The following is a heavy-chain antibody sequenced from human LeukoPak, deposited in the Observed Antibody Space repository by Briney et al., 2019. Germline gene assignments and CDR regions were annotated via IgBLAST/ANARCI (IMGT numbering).Heavy chain of an antibody. Sequence: SETLSLTCTVSGGSISSSRYHWGWIRQPPGKGLEWIGSIYYSGTTFYNPSLKSRVTISVDTSKNQFSLKVSSVTAADTAVYYCATTYSYTSDGYDYWGQGTLVTVSS. V-gene: IGHV4-39*01. CDR2: IYYSGTT. CDR1: GGSISSSRYH. D-gene: IGHD5-18*01. CDR3: ATTYSYTSDGYDY. J-gene: IGHJ4*02.